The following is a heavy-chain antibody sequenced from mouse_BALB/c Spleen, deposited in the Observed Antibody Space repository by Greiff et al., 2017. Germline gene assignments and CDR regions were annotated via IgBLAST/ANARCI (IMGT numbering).Heavy chain of an antibody. CDR2: ISSGGST. J-gene: IGHJ1*01. V-gene: IGHV5-6-5*01. CDR3: AREAYYGNPYWYFDV. CDR1: GFTFSSYA. Sequence: DVKLVESGGGLVKPGGSLKLSCAASGFTFSSYAMSWVRQTPEKRLEWVASISSGGSTYYPDSVKGRFTISRDNARNILYLQMSSLRSEDTAMYYCAREAYYGNPYWYFDVWGAGTTVTVSS. D-gene: IGHD2-10*01.